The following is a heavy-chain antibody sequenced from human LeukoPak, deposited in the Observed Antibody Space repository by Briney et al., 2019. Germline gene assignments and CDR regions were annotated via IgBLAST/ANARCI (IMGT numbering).Heavy chain of an antibody. CDR1: GFTFNNYW. V-gene: IGHV3-74*01. CDR3: AREFEATGFWALDY. J-gene: IGHJ4*02. CDR2: MNNEGRVI. Sequence: PGGSLRLSCTVSGFTFNNYWMHWVRQAPGKGLVCVSRMNNEGRVITYADSGRGRFTISRDNAKNTLYLQMNSQRAEDTAVYYCAREFEATGFWALDYWGQGTLVTASS. D-gene: IGHD3-16*01.